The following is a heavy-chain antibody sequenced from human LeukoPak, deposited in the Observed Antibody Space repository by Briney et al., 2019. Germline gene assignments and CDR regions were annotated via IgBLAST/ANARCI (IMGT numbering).Heavy chain of an antibody. Sequence: GESLKISCKGSGYSFTSYWIGWVRQMPGKGLEWMGIIYPGDSDTRYIPSFQGQVTISADKSISTAYLQWSSLKASDTAMYYCARPCSGGSCYSSYDAFDIWGQGTMVTVSS. CDR3: ARPCSGGSCYSSYDAFDI. D-gene: IGHD2-15*01. CDR2: IYPGDSDT. J-gene: IGHJ3*02. V-gene: IGHV5-51*01. CDR1: GYSFTSYW.